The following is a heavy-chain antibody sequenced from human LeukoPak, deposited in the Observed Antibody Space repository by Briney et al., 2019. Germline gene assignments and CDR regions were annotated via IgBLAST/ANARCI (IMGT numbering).Heavy chain of an antibody. CDR3: ARHSSGWITFDY. J-gene: IGHJ4*02. Sequence: SVKLSCKASGGTFSSYAISWVRQAPGQGLEWMGRIIPIFGTANYAQKFQGRVTITTHESTTTAYMELSSLRSEDTAVYYCARHSSGWITFDYWGQGTLVTVSS. V-gene: IGHV1-69*05. CDR1: GGTFSSYA. CDR2: IIPIFGTA. D-gene: IGHD6-19*01.